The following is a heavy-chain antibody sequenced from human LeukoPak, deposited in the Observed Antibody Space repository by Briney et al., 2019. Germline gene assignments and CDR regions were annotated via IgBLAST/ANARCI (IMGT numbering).Heavy chain of an antibody. CDR3: ARAKTYGATRLLLDY. CDR2: ISSSGSTI. Sequence: AGGSLRLSCAASGFTFSSYEMNWVRQAPGKGLEWVSYISSSGSTIYYADSVKGRFTISRDNAKNSQYLQMNSLRVEDTALYYCARAKTYGATRLLLDYGGQGTLVTVSS. D-gene: IGHD4/OR15-4a*01. V-gene: IGHV3-48*03. CDR1: GFTFSSYE. J-gene: IGHJ4*02.